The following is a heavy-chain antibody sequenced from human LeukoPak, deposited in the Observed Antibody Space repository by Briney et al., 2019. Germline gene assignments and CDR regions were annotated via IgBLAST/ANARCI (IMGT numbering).Heavy chain of an antibody. D-gene: IGHD2-15*01. CDR2: INHSGST. CDR1: GGSISRYY. V-gene: IGHV4-34*01. Sequence: PSETLSLTCTVSGGSISRYYWSWIRQPPGKGLEWIGEINHSGSTNYNPSLKSRVTISVDTSKNQFSLKLSSVTAADTAVYYCARVGGLLRYLFNYWGQGTLVTVSS. J-gene: IGHJ4*02. CDR3: ARVGGLLRYLFNY.